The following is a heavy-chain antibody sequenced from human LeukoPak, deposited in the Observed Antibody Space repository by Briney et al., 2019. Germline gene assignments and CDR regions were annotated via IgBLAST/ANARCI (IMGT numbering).Heavy chain of an antibody. CDR3: ARGYYDLLTGYPKNFDN. CDR1: GGSISSYY. CDR2: IYYSGST. V-gene: IGHV4-59*01. D-gene: IGHD3-9*01. J-gene: IGHJ4*02. Sequence: SETLSLTCTVSGGSISSYYWSWIRQPPGKGLEWIGYIYYSGSTNYNPSLKSRVTISVDTSKNQFSLKLSSVTAADTAVYYCARGYYDLLTGYPKNFDNWGQGTLVTVSS.